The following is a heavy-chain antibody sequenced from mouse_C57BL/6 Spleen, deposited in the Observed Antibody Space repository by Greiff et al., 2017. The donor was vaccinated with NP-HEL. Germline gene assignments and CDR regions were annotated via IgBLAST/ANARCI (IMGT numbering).Heavy chain of an antibody. D-gene: IGHD2-5*01. J-gene: IGHJ4*01. Sequence: EVHLVESGPSLVRPSQTLSLTCTVTGFSINSDCYWIWIRQFPGNKLEYIGYTFYSGITYYNPSLESRTYITRDTSKNQFSLKLSSVTTEDTATYYCALKAYYSNNYAMDYWGQGTSVTVSS. V-gene: IGHV3-3*01. CDR2: TFYSGIT. CDR1: GFSINSDCY. CDR3: ALKAYYSNNYAMDY.